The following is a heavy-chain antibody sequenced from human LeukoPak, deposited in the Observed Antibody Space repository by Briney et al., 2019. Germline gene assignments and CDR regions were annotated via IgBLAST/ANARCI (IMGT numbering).Heavy chain of an antibody. D-gene: IGHD2-15*01. CDR3: ARTTLATSHSLPNQYYYYYYMDV. CDR2: IIPIFGTA. J-gene: IGHJ6*03. V-gene: IGHV1-69*05. CDR1: GSTFSSYA. Sequence: GASVKVSCKASGSTFSSYAISWVRQAPGQGLEWMGGIIPIFGTANYAQKFQGRVTITTDESTSTAYMELSSLRSEDTAVYYCARTTLATSHSLPNQYYYYYYMDVWGKGTTVTVSS.